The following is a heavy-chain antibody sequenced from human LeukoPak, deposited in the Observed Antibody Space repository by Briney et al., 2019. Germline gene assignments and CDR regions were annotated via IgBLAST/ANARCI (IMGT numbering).Heavy chain of an antibody. CDR3: ANTLKEWLVLDAFDI. D-gene: IGHD6-19*01. J-gene: IGHJ3*02. CDR1: GFTFSSYE. V-gene: IGHV3-48*03. Sequence: PGGSLRLSCAASGFTFSSYEMNWVRQAPGKGLEWVSYISSSGSTIYYADSVKGRFTISRDNAKNSLYLQMNSLRAEDTAVYYCANTLKEWLVLDAFDIWGQGTMVTVSS. CDR2: ISSSGSTI.